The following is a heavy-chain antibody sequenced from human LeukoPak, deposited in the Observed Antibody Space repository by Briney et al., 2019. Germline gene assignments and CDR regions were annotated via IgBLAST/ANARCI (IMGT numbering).Heavy chain of an antibody. CDR1: GFTFSSYA. Sequence: GGSLRLSCAASGFTFSSYAMSWVRQAPGKGLEWGSAISGSGGSTYYADSVKGRFTISRDNSKNTLYLQMNSLGAEDTAVYYCAKVIGWLQFDYWGQGTLVTVSS. CDR2: ISGSGGST. D-gene: IGHD5-24*01. V-gene: IGHV3-23*01. CDR3: AKVIGWLQFDY. J-gene: IGHJ4*02.